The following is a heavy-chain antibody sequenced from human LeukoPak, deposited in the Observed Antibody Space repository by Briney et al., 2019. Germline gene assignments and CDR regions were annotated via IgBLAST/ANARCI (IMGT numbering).Heavy chain of an antibody. Sequence: GGSLRLSCAASGFTFSSYAMSWVRQAPGKGLEWVSVIYSGGSTYYADSVKGRFTISRHNSKNTLYLQMNSLRAEDTAVYYCARSKYSGYDSRGNFDYWGQGTLVTVSS. CDR1: GFTFSSYA. V-gene: IGHV3-53*04. CDR3: ARSKYSGYDSRGNFDY. D-gene: IGHD5-12*01. CDR2: IYSGGST. J-gene: IGHJ4*02.